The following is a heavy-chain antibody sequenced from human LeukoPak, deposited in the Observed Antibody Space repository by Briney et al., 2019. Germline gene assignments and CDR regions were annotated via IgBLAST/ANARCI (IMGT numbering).Heavy chain of an antibody. D-gene: IGHD1-26*01. CDR1: GGSISSYY. Sequence: SETLSLTCTVSGGSISSYYWSWIRQPPGKGLEWIGYIYYSGSTNYNPSLKSRVTISVDTSKNQFSLKLSSVTAADTAVYYCARHSGSYCRPFSADYWGQGTLVTVSS. CDR3: ARHSGSYCRPFSADY. V-gene: IGHV4-59*01. CDR2: IYYSGST. J-gene: IGHJ4*02.